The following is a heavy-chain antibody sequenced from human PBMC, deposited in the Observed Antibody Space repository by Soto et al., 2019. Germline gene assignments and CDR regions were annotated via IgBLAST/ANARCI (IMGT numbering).Heavy chain of an antibody. Sequence: QVQLVQSGAEVKKPGASVKVSCKASGYTFTSYGISWVRQAPGQGLEWMGWISAYNGNTNYAQKLQGRVTMTTDTSASTAYMKLRSLRSDDTAVYYCARDSVVVVPADKGNYGMDVWGQGTKVTVSS. V-gene: IGHV1-18*01. CDR3: ARDSVVVVPADKGNYGMDV. CDR2: ISAYNGNT. D-gene: IGHD2-15*01. CDR1: GYTFTSYG. J-gene: IGHJ6*02.